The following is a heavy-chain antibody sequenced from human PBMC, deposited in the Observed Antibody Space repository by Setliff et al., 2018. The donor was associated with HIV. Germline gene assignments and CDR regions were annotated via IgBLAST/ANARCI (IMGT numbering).Heavy chain of an antibody. CDR2: INAGNGKI. CDR3: ARVWFGETIFDY. CDR1: GYTFTSYA. J-gene: IGHJ4*02. V-gene: IGHV1-3*01. D-gene: IGHD3-10*01. Sequence: ASVKVSCKASGYTFTSYAVHWVRQAPGQRLEWMGWINAGNGKIKYSQKFQGRVTITRDTSASTAYMELSSLRSEDTAVYYCARVWFGETIFDYWGQGTLVTVSS.